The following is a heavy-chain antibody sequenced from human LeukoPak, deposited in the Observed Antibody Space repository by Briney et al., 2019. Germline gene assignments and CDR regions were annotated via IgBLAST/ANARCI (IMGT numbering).Heavy chain of an antibody. CDR2: IYHSGST. CDR3: ARGYSGYDYWFDP. J-gene: IGHJ5*02. D-gene: IGHD5-12*01. CDR1: GDSINIGGYY. V-gene: IGHV4-30-2*03. Sequence: SQTLSLTCTVSGDSINIGGYYWSWIRQPPGKGLEWIGSIYHSGSTYYNPSLKGRVTISVDTSKNQFSLKLSSVTAADTAVYYCARGYSGYDYWFDPWGQGTLVTVSS.